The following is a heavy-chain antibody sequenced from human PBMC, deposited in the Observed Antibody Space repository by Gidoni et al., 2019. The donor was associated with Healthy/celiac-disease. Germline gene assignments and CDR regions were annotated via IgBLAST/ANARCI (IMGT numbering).Heavy chain of an antibody. D-gene: IGHD2-21*02. V-gene: IGHV4-31*03. CDR2: IYYSGST. Sequence: QVQLQESGPGLVKPSQTLSITCTVSGGSISSGGYYWSWIRQHPGNGLEWIGYIYYSGSTYYNPSLKSRVTISVDTSKNQFSLKLSSVTAADTAVYYCARGGVVVTAPVFDYWGQGTLVTVSS. J-gene: IGHJ4*02. CDR3: ARGGVVVTAPVFDY. CDR1: GGSISSGGYY.